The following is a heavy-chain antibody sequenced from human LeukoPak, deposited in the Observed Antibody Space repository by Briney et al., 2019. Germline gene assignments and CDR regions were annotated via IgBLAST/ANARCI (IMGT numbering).Heavy chain of an antibody. CDR2: IYHSGST. J-gene: IGHJ4*02. V-gene: IGHV4-4*02. Sequence: SGTLSLTCAVSGGSISSNNWWSWVRQPPGKGLEWIGEIYHSGSTNYNPSLKSRVTISLDKSKNQFSLKLNSVTAADTAVYYCAREGITMVRGVMRPYYFDYWGQGTLVTVSS. CDR3: AREGITMVRGVMRPYYFDY. D-gene: IGHD3-10*01. CDR1: GGSISSNNW.